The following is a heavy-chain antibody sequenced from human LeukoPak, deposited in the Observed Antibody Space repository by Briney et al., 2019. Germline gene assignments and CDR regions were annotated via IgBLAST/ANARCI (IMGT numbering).Heavy chain of an antibody. Sequence: SQTLSLTCTVSGGSISSGDYYWSWIRQPPGKGLEWIGYTYYSGSTYYNPSLKSRVTISADTSKNQFSLRLNSVTAADTAVYYCARDRPDQYVSGTPAAYFDYWGQGTLVTVSS. J-gene: IGHJ4*02. CDR1: GGSISSGDYY. V-gene: IGHV4-30-4*08. CDR3: ARDRPDQYVSGTPAAYFDY. CDR2: TYYSGST. D-gene: IGHD1-26*01.